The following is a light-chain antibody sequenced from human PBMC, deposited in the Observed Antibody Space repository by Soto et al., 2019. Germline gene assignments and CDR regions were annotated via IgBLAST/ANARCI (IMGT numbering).Light chain of an antibody. CDR1: SSDVGGYNY. V-gene: IGLV2-11*01. J-gene: IGLJ1*01. Sequence: QSVLTQPRSVSGSPGQSVTIPCTGTSSDVGGYNYVSWYQHHPGKAPKLMIYDVDKRPSGVPGRFSGSKSGNTASLTISGLQAEDEADYYCCSYAGSYPFVFGTGTKVTVL. CDR2: DVD. CDR3: CSYAGSYPFV.